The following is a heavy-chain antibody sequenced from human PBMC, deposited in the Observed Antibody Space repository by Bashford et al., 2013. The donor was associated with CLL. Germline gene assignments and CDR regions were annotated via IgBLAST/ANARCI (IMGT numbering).Heavy chain of an antibody. Sequence: SETLSLTCTVSGGSINSDGYYWSWIRQPAGKGLEWIGRIYSSGSANYSPSLDSRVTISLDTSRNHFSLKVTSVTAADTAVYFCARVVRRGDYNFDAFDIWGRGTMVTVSS. J-gene: IGHJ3*02. CDR1: GGSINSDGYY. CDR3: ARVVRRGDYNFDAFDI. D-gene: IGHD5-24*01. V-gene: IGHV4-61*02. CDR2: IYSSGSA.